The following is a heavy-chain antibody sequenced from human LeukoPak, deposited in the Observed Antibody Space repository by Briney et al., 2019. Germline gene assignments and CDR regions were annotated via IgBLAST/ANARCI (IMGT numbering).Heavy chain of an antibody. V-gene: IGHV3-21*06. Sequence: PRGSLRLSCAASGFTFSSYNMDWVRQAPGKGLEWVSPISTSRSYIYYADSVKGGFTISRDKAKNSLFLQVNSLSAENTAVYYCATDCGGSCYSGQTYFSYYYYGMDVWGQGTMVTVSS. CDR3: ATDCGGSCYSGQTYFSYYYYGMDV. CDR2: ISTSRSYI. CDR1: GFTFSSYN. D-gene: IGHD2-15*01. J-gene: IGHJ6*02.